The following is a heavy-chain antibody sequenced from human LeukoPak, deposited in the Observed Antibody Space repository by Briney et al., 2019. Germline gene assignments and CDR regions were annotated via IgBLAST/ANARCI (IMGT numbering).Heavy chain of an antibody. Sequence: PGGSLRLSCAASGFTFSSYEMNWVRQAPGKGLEWVSYISSSGSTMYYADSVKGRFTIPRDNAKNSLYLQMNSLRAEDTAVYYCARDYVSGSFGPWGQGTLVTVSS. CDR1: GFTFSSYE. CDR3: ARDYVSGSFGP. D-gene: IGHD3-10*01. V-gene: IGHV3-48*03. J-gene: IGHJ5*02. CDR2: ISSSGSTM.